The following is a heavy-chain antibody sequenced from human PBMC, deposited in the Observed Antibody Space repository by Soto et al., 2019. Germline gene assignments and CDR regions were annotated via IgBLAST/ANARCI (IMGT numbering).Heavy chain of an antibody. CDR3: ATGNYYFDY. Sequence: SQTLSLTCAISGDSVSRNTAAWNWIRQSPSRGLEWLGRTYYRPKWYNDYAVSVKSRITINPYTSKNQFSLQLNSVTPEDSAVYYCATGNYYFDYWGQGTLVTVSS. CDR1: GDSVSRNTAA. V-gene: IGHV6-1*01. J-gene: IGHJ4*01. CDR2: TYYRPKWYN.